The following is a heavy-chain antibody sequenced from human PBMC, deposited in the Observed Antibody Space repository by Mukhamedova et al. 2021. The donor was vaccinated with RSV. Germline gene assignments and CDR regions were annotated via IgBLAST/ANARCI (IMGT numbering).Heavy chain of an antibody. J-gene: IGHJ5*02. D-gene: IGHD3-9*01. Sequence: GLEWVSLISWDGGNIHYADSVKGRFTISRVSSKNSLYLQMKSLRTEDTALYYCANDGDRDTVTGYGGFWFDPWGQGTLVTVSS. V-gene: IGHV3-43*01. CDR2: ISWDGGNI. CDR3: ANDGDRDTVTGYGGFWFDP.